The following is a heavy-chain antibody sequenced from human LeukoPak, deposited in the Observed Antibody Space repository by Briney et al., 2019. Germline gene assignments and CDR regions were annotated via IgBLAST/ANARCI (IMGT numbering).Heavy chain of an antibody. Sequence: LPGGSLRLSCAASGFTVSSNYMSWVRQAPGKGLEWLAVIYNGGSTYYADSVKGRFTISRDDSKNTLSLQMNSLRAEDTAVYYCTRTPLQTGALRGWGQGSLVTVSS. CDR1: GFTVSSNY. CDR2: IYNGGST. D-gene: IGHD7-27*01. V-gene: IGHV3-66*01. J-gene: IGHJ4*02. CDR3: TRTPLQTGALRG.